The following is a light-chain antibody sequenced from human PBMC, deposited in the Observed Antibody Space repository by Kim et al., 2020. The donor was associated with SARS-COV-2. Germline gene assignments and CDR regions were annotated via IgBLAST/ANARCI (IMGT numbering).Light chain of an antibody. CDR1: SSNIETNS. V-gene: IGLV1-44*01. J-gene: IGLJ3*02. Sequence: QSVLTQPPSASGTPGQRVTISCSGGSSNIETNSVNWYQQLPGTAPKLVIYSSNQRPSGVPHRFSGSKSGSSASLAISGVHSEDESDYFCAAWDDNLNGWVFGGGTQLTVL. CDR2: SSN. CDR3: AAWDDNLNGWV.